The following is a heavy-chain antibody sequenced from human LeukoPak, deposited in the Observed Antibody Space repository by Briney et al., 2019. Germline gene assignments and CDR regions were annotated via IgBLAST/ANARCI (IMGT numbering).Heavy chain of an antibody. CDR3: AGDGPGYYDSSGYIDY. CDR2: IIPIFGTA. D-gene: IGHD3-22*01. V-gene: IGHV1-69*06. J-gene: IGHJ4*02. Sequence: SVKVSFKASGGTFSSYAISWVRQAPGQGLEWMGGIIPIFGTANYAQKFQGRVTITADKSTSTAYMELSSLRSEDTAVYYCAGDGPGYYDSSGYIDYWGQGTLVTVSS. CDR1: GGTFSSYA.